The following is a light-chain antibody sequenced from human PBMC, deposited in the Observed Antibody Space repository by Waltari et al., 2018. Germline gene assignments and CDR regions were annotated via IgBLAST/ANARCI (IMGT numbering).Light chain of an antibody. Sequence: ETVMTQSPTTLSVSPGEGVTLSCRASQSVGTNLAWHQHKPGQAPRLLIYGASTRVAGIPFRFSGSVSRTEFTLTIIGLQSDDFAVYYCHPYNTWPPFTFGPGTKVHI. J-gene: IGKJ3*01. CDR3: HPYNTWPPFT. CDR1: QSVGTN. V-gene: IGKV3-15*01. CDR2: GAS.